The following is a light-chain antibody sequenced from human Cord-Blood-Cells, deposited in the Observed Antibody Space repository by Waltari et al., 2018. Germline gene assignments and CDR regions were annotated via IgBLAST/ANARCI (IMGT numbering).Light chain of an antibody. V-gene: IGLV2-14*03. CDR1: SSDVGGYNY. Sequence: QSALTQPASVSGSPGQSITISCTGTSSDVGGYNYVSWYQQQPGKAPKPMIYDVSNRPSGVSNRFSGSKSGNTASLTISGLQAEDEADYYCSSYTSSSTRVVGGGTKLTVL. CDR3: SSYTSSSTRV. J-gene: IGLJ3*02. CDR2: DVS.